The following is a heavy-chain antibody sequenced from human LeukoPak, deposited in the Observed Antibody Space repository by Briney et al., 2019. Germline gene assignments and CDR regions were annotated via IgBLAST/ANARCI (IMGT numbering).Heavy chain of an antibody. V-gene: IGHV4-59*01. CDR1: GGSISSYY. D-gene: IGHD4-17*01. J-gene: IGHJ4*02. Sequence: SEILSLTCTVSGGSISSYYWSWIRQPPGKGLEWIGYIYYSGSTNYNPSLKSRVTISVDTSKNQFSLKLSSVTAADTAVYYCARKAVHYYDDWGQGTLVTVSS. CDR2: IYYSGST. CDR3: ARKAVHYYDD.